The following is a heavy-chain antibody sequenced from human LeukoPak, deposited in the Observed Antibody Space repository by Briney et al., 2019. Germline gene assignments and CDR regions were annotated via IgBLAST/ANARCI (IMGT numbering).Heavy chain of an antibody. Sequence: SETLSLTCTVSGGSVSSYYWSWIRQPPGKGLEWIGYIYYSGSTNYNPSLKSRVTVSVDTSKNQFSLKLSSVTAADTAVYYCARLRRDGYNAPAFDYWGQGTLVTVSS. CDR2: IYYSGST. J-gene: IGHJ4*02. D-gene: IGHD5-24*01. CDR1: GGSVSSYY. V-gene: IGHV4-59*08. CDR3: ARLRRDGYNAPAFDY.